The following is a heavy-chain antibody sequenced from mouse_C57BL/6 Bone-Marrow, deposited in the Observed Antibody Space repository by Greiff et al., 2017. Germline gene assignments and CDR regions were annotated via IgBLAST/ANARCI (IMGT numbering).Heavy chain of an antibody. CDR2: ISNGGGST. D-gene: IGHD4-1*01. J-gene: IGHJ2*01. CDR3: ARHQNWFDY. CDR1: GFTFSDYY. V-gene: IGHV5-12*01. Sequence: DVKLVESGGGLVQPGGSLKLSCAASGFTFSDYYMYWVRQTPEKRLEWVAYISNGGGSTYYPDTVKGRFTISRDNAKNTLYLQMSRLKSEDTAMYYCARHQNWFDYWGQGTTLTVSS.